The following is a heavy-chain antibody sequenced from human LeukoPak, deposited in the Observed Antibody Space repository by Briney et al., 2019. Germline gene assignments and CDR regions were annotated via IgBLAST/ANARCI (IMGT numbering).Heavy chain of an antibody. CDR2: IYHSGST. CDR1: GGSISSYY. D-gene: IGHD1-7*01. CDR3: ARGGTGTTFYYYYYMDV. V-gene: IGHV4-59*12. J-gene: IGHJ6*03. Sequence: PSETLSLTCTVSGGSISSYYWSWLRQPPGRGLEWIGYIYHSGSTYYNPSLKSRVTISVDRSKNQFSLKLSSVTAADTAVYYCARGGTGTTFYYYYYMDVWGKGTTVTVSS.